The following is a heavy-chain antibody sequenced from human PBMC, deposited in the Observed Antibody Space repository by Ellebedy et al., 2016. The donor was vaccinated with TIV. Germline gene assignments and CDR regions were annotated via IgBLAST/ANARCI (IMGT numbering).Heavy chain of an antibody. D-gene: IGHD2-15*01. V-gene: IGHV3-64*01. J-gene: IGHJ5*02. CDR1: GFTFSSYT. CDR2: ISTNGGST. CDR3: ARDRGFVVAKPFLWDWFDP. Sequence: GESLKISCAASGFTFSSYTMHWVRQAPGKGLEYVSAISTNGGSTYYANSVKGRFTISRDNSKSTLYLQMGSLRAEDMAVYYCARDRGFVVAKPFLWDWFDPWGQGTLVTVSS.